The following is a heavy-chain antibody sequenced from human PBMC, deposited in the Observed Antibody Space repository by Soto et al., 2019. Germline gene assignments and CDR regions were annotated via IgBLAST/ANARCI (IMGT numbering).Heavy chain of an antibody. CDR1: GFTFSSYA. CDR3: ARGTDYSYGPIYYYYYGMDV. J-gene: IGHJ6*02. V-gene: IGHV3-30-3*01. CDR2: ISYDGSNK. Sequence: PGGSLRLSCAASGFTFSSYAMHWVRQAPGKGLEWVAVISYDGSNKYYADSVKGRFTISRDNSKNTLYLQMNSLRAEDTAVYYCARGTDYSYGPIYYYYYGMDVWGQGTTGTSP. D-gene: IGHD5-18*01.